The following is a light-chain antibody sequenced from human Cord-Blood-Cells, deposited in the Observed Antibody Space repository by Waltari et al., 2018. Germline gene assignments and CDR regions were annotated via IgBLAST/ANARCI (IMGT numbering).Light chain of an antibody. CDR2: EVS. J-gene: IGLJ3*02. V-gene: IGLV2-23*02. CDR1: RSDAGSYNL. CDR3: CSYAGSSTWV. Sequence: QSALTQPASVSGSPGQSITISCTGTRSDAGSYNLLSWYQQHPGKAPKRMIYEVSKRPSGVSNRFSGSKSGNTASLTISGLQAEDEADYYCCSYAGSSTWVFGGGTKLTVL.